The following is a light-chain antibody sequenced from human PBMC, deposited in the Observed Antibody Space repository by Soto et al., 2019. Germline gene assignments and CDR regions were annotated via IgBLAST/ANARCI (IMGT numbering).Light chain of an antibody. V-gene: IGLV2-8*01. Sequence: QSFLTQPPSASGSPGQSVTISCTGTISDVGGYNYVAWYQQHPGKAPKLMIYEVNKRPSGVPDRFSGSKSGSTASLTVSGLQAEDEADYYCSSYAGSSTYVFGTGTKVTVL. J-gene: IGLJ1*01. CDR1: ISDVGGYNY. CDR2: EVN. CDR3: SSYAGSSTYV.